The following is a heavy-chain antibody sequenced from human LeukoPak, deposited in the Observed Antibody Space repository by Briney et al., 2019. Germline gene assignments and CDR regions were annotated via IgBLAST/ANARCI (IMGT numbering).Heavy chain of an antibody. Sequence: GGSLRLSCAASGFTFSSYAMSWVRQAPGKGLEWVSAISGSGGSTYYADSVKGRFTISRDNSKNTLYLQMNSLRAEDTAVYYCAKAGYSGSYSITYYFDYWGQGTLVTVSS. D-gene: IGHD1-26*01. J-gene: IGHJ4*02. CDR3: AKAGYSGSYSITYYFDY. V-gene: IGHV3-23*01. CDR2: ISGSGGST. CDR1: GFTFSSYA.